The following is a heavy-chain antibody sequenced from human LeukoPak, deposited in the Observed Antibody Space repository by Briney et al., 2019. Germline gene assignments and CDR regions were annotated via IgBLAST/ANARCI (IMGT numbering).Heavy chain of an antibody. CDR3: AKVYYDFWSGYPYYFDY. D-gene: IGHD3-3*01. CDR1: GFTFSSYV. CDR2: ISGSGGST. Sequence: PGGSLRLSCAASGFTFSSYVMSWVRQAPGKGLEWVSAISGSGGSTYYADSVKGRFTISRDNSKNTLFLHMNSLRAEDTALYYCAKVYYDFWSGYPYYFDYWGQGTLVTVSS. V-gene: IGHV3-23*01. J-gene: IGHJ4*02.